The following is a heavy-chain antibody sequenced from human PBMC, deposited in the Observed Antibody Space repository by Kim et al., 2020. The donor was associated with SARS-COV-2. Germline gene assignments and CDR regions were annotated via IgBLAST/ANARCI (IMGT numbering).Heavy chain of an antibody. Sequence: KLHNEYAPSQKSRVTINPDTYKNQFSLQLNSVTPEDTAVYYCAGGSVFDDWGQGTLVTVSS. J-gene: IGHJ4*02. V-gene: IGHV6-1*01. CDR3: AGGSVFDD. D-gene: IGHD6-25*01. CDR2: KLHN.